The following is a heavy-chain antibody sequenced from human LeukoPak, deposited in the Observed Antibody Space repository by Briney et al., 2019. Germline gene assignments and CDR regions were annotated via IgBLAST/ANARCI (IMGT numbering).Heavy chain of an antibody. V-gene: IGHV1-46*01. Sequence: ASVKVSCKASGYTFTSYYIHWVRQAPGQGLEWMGIINPSGGSTTYAQKFQGRVSMTRDTSTSTVYMELSSLRSEDTAVYYCASVYSSGWYNPLDYWGQGTLVTVSS. D-gene: IGHD6-19*01. CDR1: GYTFTSYY. CDR3: ASVYSSGWYNPLDY. CDR2: INPSGGST. J-gene: IGHJ4*02.